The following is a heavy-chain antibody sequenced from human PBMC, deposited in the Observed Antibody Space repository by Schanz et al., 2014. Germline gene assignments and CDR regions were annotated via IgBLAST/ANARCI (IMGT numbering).Heavy chain of an antibody. CDR1: GDSIGTYQ. J-gene: IGHJ4*02. D-gene: IGHD3-3*01. CDR2: VYHSGVT. Sequence: QVQLQESGPGLVKPSETLSLTCTVSGDSIGTYQWSWIRQPPGKGLEWIGYVYHSGVTTYKSSLKSRVSITGDTKKNQSPLNLNSGTAADTAVYYCARSTYDFWSAFDYWGQGILVAVSS. CDR3: ARSTYDFWSAFDY. V-gene: IGHV4-59*08.